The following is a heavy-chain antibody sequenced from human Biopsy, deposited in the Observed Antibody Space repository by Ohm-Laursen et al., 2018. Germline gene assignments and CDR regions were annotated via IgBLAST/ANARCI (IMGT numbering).Heavy chain of an antibody. Sequence: SLRLSCTAFGFSVSSYDMNWVRQAPVKGLEWISYISETSSHIYDADSVRGRFTVARDIAKNSLYLQLNSLRVEDTAVYYCARDSSRRAREGGMDVWGQGTTVTVS. CDR1: GFSVSSYD. J-gene: IGHJ6*02. D-gene: IGHD6-6*01. CDR2: ISETSSHI. V-gene: IGHV3-21*01. CDR3: ARDSSRRAREGGMDV.